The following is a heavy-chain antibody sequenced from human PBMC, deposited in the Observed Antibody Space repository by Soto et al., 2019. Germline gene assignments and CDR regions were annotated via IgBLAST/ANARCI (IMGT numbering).Heavy chain of an antibody. Sequence: SETLSLTCTVSGASIISGDNYWGWVRQTPGKGLEWIGYMSYMRTTFYNPSLKSRVIISLDTSKNQFSLKMSSMTAADTAVYFCARAFSNTWPFDYWGQGTLVTVSS. CDR3: ARAFSNTWPFDY. V-gene: IGHV4-30-4*01. CDR2: MSYMRTT. D-gene: IGHD3-3*02. CDR1: GASIISGDNY. J-gene: IGHJ4*02.